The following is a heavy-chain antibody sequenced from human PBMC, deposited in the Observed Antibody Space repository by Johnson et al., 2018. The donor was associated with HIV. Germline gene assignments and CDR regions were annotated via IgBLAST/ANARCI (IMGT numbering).Heavy chain of an antibody. D-gene: IGHD3-9*01. J-gene: IGHJ3*02. CDR2: ISYDGSNK. CDR1: GFTFSSYA. Sequence: QVQLVESGGGVVQPGRSLRLSCAASGFTFSSYAMHWVRQAPGKGLEWVAVISYDGSNKYYADSVKGRFTISRDNSKNTLYLQMNSLRAEDTALYYCATRKDSLTGYDAFDIWGQGTMVTVSS. V-gene: IGHV3-30-3*01. CDR3: ATRKDSLTGYDAFDI.